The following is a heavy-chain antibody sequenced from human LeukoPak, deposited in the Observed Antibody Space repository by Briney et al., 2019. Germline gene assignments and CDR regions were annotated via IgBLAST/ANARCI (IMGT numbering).Heavy chain of an antibody. CDR2: IYYSGST. D-gene: IGHD3-22*01. V-gene: IGHV4-59*12. Sequence: SETLSLTCTVSGGSIRSYYWSWIRQPPGKGLEWIGYIYYSGSTYYNPSLKSRVTISVDTSKNQFSLKLSSVTAADTAVYYCARENLGYYYDSSGYYDPALWGQGTLVTVSS. CDR1: GGSIRSYY. CDR3: ARENLGYYYDSSGYYDPAL. J-gene: IGHJ4*02.